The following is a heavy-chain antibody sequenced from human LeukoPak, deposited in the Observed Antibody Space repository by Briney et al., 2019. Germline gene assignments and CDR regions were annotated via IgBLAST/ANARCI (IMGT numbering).Heavy chain of an antibody. CDR2: INPKSGGT. D-gene: IGHD3-16*01. CDR3: ARSRGVGGVMGNYFAP. V-gene: IGHV1-2*02. CDR1: GYTFTGYF. J-gene: IGHJ5*02. Sequence: GASVKVSCKASGYTFTGYFIHWVRQAPGQGLEWMGWINPKSGGTNYQQKFQDRVTMTRDTSITTAYMGMSRLRSDATAVYYCARSRGVGGVMGNYFAPGGQGTLVTVSS.